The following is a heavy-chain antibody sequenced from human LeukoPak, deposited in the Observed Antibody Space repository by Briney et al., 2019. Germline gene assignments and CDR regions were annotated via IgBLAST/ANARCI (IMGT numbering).Heavy chain of an antibody. CDR3: ARLLAVAGFFDY. CDR1: GGSISSSSYY. V-gene: IGHV4-39*01. Sequence: SEALSLTYTVSGGSISSSSYYWGWIRQPPGKGLEWIGSIYYSGSTYYNPSLKSRVTISVDTSKNQFSLKLTPVTAADTAVYYCARLLAVAGFFDYWGQGTLVTVSS. CDR2: IYYSGST. J-gene: IGHJ4*02. D-gene: IGHD6-19*01.